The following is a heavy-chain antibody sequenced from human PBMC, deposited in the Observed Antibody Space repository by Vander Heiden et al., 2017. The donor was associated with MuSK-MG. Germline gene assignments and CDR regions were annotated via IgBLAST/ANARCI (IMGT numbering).Heavy chain of an antibody. D-gene: IGHD3-10*01. Sequence: EVQLLESGGGLVQPGGSLRLSCAASGFTFSSYAMSWVRQAPGKGLEWVSAISGSGGSTYYADSVKGRFTISRDNSKNTLYLQMNSLRAEDTAVYYCAKGFARGSGRTKPGWGFDYWGQGTLVTVSS. CDR3: AKGFARGSGRTKPGWGFDY. J-gene: IGHJ4*02. CDR1: GFTFSSYA. V-gene: IGHV3-23*01. CDR2: ISGSGGST.